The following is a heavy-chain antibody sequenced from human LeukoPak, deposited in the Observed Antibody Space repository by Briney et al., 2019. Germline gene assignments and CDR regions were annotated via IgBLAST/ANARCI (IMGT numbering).Heavy chain of an antibody. D-gene: IGHD6-6*01. J-gene: IGHJ4*02. CDR3: AKDAHYSSTFFDY. Sequence: GGSLRLSCAASGFTFDDYAMHWVRQAPGKGLEWVSGISWNSGSIGYADSVKGRFTISRDNAKNSLYLQMNSLRAEDTALYYCAKDAHYSSTFFDYWGQGTLVTVSS. CDR1: GFTFDDYA. V-gene: IGHV3-9*01. CDR2: ISWNSGSI.